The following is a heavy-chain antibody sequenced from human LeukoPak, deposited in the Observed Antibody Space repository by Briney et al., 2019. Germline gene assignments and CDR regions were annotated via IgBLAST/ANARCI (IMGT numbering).Heavy chain of an antibody. D-gene: IGHD2-15*01. CDR1: GGSFSGYY. CDR3: ARGYCSGGSCYGP. J-gene: IGHJ5*02. V-gene: IGHV4-59*01. CDR2: IYYSGST. Sequence: TSETLSLTCAVYGGSFSGYYWSWIRQPPGKGLEWIGYIYYSGSTNYNPSLKSRVTISVDTSKNQFSLKLSSVTAADTAVYYCARGYCSGGSCYGPWGQGTLVTVSS.